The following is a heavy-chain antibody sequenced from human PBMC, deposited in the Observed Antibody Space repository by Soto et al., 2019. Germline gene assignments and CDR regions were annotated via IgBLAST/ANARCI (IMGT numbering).Heavy chain of an antibody. CDR1: GFTFSRYG. Sequence: QVQLVESGGGVVQPGRSLRLSCAAPGFTFSRYGMHWVRQAPGKGLEWVAVILDDGSNEHYGDSVKGRFTNSRDNSKNTLDLQMNSLRADDTAVDYCARDHDNGDKGLDYCGRVTRVTVSS. D-gene: IGHD4-17*01. CDR3: ARDHDNGDKGLDY. V-gene: IGHV3-33*05. CDR2: ILDDGSNE. J-gene: IGHJ4*02.